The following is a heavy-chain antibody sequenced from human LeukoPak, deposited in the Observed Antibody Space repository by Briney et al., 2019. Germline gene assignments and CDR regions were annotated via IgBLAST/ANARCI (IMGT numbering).Heavy chain of an antibody. CDR2: INPNSGGT. D-gene: IGHD1-26*01. V-gene: IGHV1-2*02. CDR3: ARKISGSFIFDY. CDR1: GYTFTGYY. J-gene: IGHJ4*02. Sequence: ASVKVSCKASGYTFTGYYMHWVRQAPGQGLEWMGWINPNSGGTNYAQKFQGRVTMTRDPSISTAYMELSRLRSDDTAVYYCARKISGSFIFDYWGQGTLVTVSS.